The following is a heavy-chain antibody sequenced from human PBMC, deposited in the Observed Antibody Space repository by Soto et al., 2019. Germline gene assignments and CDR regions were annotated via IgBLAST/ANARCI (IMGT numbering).Heavy chain of an antibody. V-gene: IGHV3-72*01. J-gene: IGHJ3*02. CDR1: GFTFSDHY. D-gene: IGHD1-20*01. CDR2: TRDKLHSYTT. CDR3: TRGDNWNDGVLASDI. Sequence: EVQLVESGGGLVQPGGSLRLSCAASGFTFSDHYMDWVRQAPGKGLEWVGRTRDKLHSYTTEYAASVRGRFTISRDDSKSTLYLQMNGLKTDDTAVYYCTRGDNWNDGVLASDIWGQGTMVIVSS.